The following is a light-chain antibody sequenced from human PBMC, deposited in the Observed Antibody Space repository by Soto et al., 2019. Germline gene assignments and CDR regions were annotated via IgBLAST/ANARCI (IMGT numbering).Light chain of an antibody. Sequence: QSVLTQPASVSGSPGQSITISCTETSSDIGNYDFVSWYQQVPGTAPKAMIYEVSSRPSGVSNRFSGSKSGNTASLTISGLQAEDEAYYYCSSYTTSTSFILFGGGTKVTVL. CDR3: SSYTTSTSFIL. V-gene: IGLV2-14*01. CDR1: SSDIGNYDF. J-gene: IGLJ2*01. CDR2: EVS.